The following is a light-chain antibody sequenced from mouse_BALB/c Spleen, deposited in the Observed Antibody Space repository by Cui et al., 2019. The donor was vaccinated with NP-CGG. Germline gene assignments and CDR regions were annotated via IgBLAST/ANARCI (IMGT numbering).Light chain of an antibody. V-gene: IGLV1*01. CDR2: GTN. CDR3: ALWYSNHWV. CDR1: TGAVTTSNY. J-gene: IGLJ1*01. Sequence: AVVTHESALTTSPGETATLTCRSSTGAVTTSNYANWVQEKPDHLFTGLIGGTNNRAPGIPARFSGSLIGDKAALTIIGAQTEDEAIYFCALWYSNHWVFGGGTKLTVL.